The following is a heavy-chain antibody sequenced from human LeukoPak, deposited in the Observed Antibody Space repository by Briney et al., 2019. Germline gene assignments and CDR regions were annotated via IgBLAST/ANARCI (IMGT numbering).Heavy chain of an antibody. V-gene: IGHV1-18*01. J-gene: IGHJ4*02. CDR1: GYTFTSYG. D-gene: IGHD3-3*01. Sequence: GASVKVSCKASGYTFTSYGISWVRQAPGQGLEWMGWISAYNGNTNYAQKLQGRVTTTTDTSTSTAYMELRSLRSDDTAVYYCARVGFLEWLLPAHFDYWGQGTLVTVSS. CDR2: ISAYNGNT. CDR3: ARVGFLEWLLPAHFDY.